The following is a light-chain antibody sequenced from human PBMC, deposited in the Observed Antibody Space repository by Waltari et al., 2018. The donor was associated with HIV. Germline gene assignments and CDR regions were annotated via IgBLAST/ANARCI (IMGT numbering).Light chain of an antibody. V-gene: IGKV1-39*01. J-gene: IGKJ3*01. CDR1: QSISSY. Sequence: DIQMTQSPSSLSASVGDTVTIPCRASQSISSYLPWYQQQPGKVPKLLIHAASILQSGVPSRFSGSGSGTDYTLTISSLQPEDFAAYYCQQSYSVPFTFGPGTRVDI. CDR2: AAS. CDR3: QQSYSVPFT.